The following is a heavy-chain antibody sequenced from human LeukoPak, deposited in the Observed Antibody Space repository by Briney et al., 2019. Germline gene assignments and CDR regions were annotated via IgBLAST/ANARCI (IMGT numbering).Heavy chain of an antibody. CDR1: GFTFSSYA. Sequence: PSGGSLRLSCAASGFTFSSYAMHWVRQAPGKGLEWVAVISYDGSNKYYADSVKGRFTISRDNSKNTLYLQMNSLRAEDTAVCYCARERYPNTGIVGATHFDYWGQGTLVTVSS. CDR3: ARERYPNTGIVGATHFDY. CDR2: ISYDGSNK. V-gene: IGHV3-30-3*01. D-gene: IGHD1-26*01. J-gene: IGHJ4*02.